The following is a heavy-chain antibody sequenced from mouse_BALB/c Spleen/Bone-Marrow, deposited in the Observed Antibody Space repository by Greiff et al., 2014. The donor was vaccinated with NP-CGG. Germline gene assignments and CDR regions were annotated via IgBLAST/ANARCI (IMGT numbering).Heavy chain of an antibody. CDR3: ARERELTTVVAGDWYFDV. J-gene: IGHJ1*01. Sequence: QVQLQQSGAELVRPGASVKLSCKASGYSFTSYWMNWVKQRPGQGLEWIGMIHPSDSETRLNQKFKDKATLTVDKSSSTAYMQRSSPTSEDSAVYYCARERELTTVVAGDWYFDVWGAGTTVTVSS. V-gene: IGHV1-61*01. CDR1: GYSFTSYW. D-gene: IGHD1-1*01. CDR2: IHPSDSET.